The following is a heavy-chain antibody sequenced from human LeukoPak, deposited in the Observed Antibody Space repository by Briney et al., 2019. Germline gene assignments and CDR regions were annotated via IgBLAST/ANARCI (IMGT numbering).Heavy chain of an antibody. D-gene: IGHD3-22*01. V-gene: IGHV4-34*01. CDR1: GGSFSGYY. Sequence: SQTLSLTCAVYGGSFSGYYWSWIRQPPGKGLEWIGSIYYSGSTYYNPSLKSRVTISVDTSKSQFSLKLSSVTAADTAVYYCARLNYYDSSGYYNWFDPWGQGTLVTVSS. CDR2: IYYSGST. J-gene: IGHJ5*02. CDR3: ARLNYYDSSGYYNWFDP.